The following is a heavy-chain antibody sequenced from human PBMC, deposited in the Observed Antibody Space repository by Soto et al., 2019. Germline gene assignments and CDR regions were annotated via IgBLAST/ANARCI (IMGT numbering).Heavy chain of an antibody. D-gene: IGHD6-13*01. J-gene: IGHJ4*02. Sequence: QVQLVQSGAEVKKPGSSVKVSCKASGGTFSSYAISWVRQAPGQGLEWMGGIIPIIGTANYAQKFQGRVTIGADESSSTAYMELSSLRSEATAVYYCARGGSSRAVTPDDYWGQGTLVTVSS. CDR2: IIPIIGTA. CDR1: GGTFSSYA. V-gene: IGHV1-69*01. CDR3: ARGGSSRAVTPDDY.